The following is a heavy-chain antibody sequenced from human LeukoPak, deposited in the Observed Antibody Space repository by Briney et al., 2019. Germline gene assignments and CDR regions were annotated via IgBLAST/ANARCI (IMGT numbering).Heavy chain of an antibody. J-gene: IGHJ4*02. CDR3: AKDAANLLYYFDH. CDR2: ISSSGSTI. CDR1: GFTFSSYE. D-gene: IGHD2-15*01. Sequence: AGGSLRLSCAASGFTFSSYEMNWVRQAAGKGLEWVSYISSSGSTIYYADSVKGRFTISRDNSRNTLFLQMNSLRPEDTAVYYCAKDAANLLYYFDHWGQGALVTVSS. V-gene: IGHV3-48*03.